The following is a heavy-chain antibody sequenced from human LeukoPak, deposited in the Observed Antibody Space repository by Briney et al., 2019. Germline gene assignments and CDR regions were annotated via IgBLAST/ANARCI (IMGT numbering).Heavy chain of an antibody. V-gene: IGHV3-48*03. D-gene: IGHD6-19*01. CDR3: ARLSSGWYSWFDP. J-gene: IGHJ5*02. CDR1: GFTFSGYA. Sequence: GGSLRLSCAASGFTFSGYAMNWVRQAPGKGLEWLSHISSTGGTIYYADSVKGRLTVSRDNAKNSLYLQMNSLRAEDTAVYYCARLSSGWYSWFDPWGQGTLVTVSS. CDR2: ISSTGGTI.